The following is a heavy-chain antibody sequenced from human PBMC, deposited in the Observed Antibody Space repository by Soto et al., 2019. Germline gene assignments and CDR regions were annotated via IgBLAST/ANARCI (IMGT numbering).Heavy chain of an antibody. D-gene: IGHD1-20*01. CDR2: MNEDANTK. CDR3: AAYNTSRHAAFDI. CDR1: GFTFKTYW. J-gene: IGHJ3*02. Sequence: PGGSLRLSCEVSGFTFKTYWMSCVRQAPGKGLEWLANMNEDANTKYYVDSVKGRFTILGDSARNSLLLKMASLRAEDTAVYLCAAYNTSRHAAFDIWGRGTLVTVS. V-gene: IGHV3-7*01.